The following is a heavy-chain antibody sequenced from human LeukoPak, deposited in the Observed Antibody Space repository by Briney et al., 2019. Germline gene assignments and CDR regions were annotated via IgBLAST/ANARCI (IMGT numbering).Heavy chain of an antibody. D-gene: IGHD3-10*01. V-gene: IGHV4-4*09. Sequence: SETLSLTSTVSGGSISTYSWNWIRQPPGKGLEWIGRIYTSGTTNYNPSLGSRVTISVDTSINQLSLKLSSVTAADTAVYYCARRVQEARSIGSANWLDPWGQGILVTVSS. CDR2: IYTSGTT. CDR3: ARRVQEARSIGSANWLDP. J-gene: IGHJ5*02. CDR1: GGSISTYS.